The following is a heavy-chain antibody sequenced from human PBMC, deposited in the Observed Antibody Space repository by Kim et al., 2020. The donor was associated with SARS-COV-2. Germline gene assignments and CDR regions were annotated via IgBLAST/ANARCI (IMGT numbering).Heavy chain of an antibody. CDR1: GFTFSSYA. V-gene: IGHV3-30-3*01. CDR2: ISYDGSNK. D-gene: IGHD3-22*01. Sequence: GGSLRLSCAASGFTFSSYAMHWVRQAPGKGLEWVAVISYDGSNKYYADSVKGRFTISRDNSKNTLYLQMNSLRAEDTAVYYCAREDSMIAVRGDYWGQGTLVTVSS. CDR3: AREDSMIAVRGDY. J-gene: IGHJ4*02.